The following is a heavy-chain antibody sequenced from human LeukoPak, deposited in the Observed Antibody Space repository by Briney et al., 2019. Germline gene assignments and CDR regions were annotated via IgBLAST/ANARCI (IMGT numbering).Heavy chain of an antibody. J-gene: IGHJ5*02. D-gene: IGHD3-16*01. V-gene: IGHV4-59*01. Sequence: PSETLSLTCTVSGGSISSYYWSWIRQPPGKGLEWIGYIYYSGGTNYNPSLKSRVTISVDTSKNQFSLKLSSVTAADTAVYYCARDALEGDWFDPWGQGTLVTVSS. CDR3: ARDALEGDWFDP. CDR1: GGSISSYY. CDR2: IYYSGGT.